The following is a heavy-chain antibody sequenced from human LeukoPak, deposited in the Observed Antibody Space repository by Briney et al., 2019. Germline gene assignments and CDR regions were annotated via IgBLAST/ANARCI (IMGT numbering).Heavy chain of an antibody. CDR3: ARNYSSGTDY. V-gene: IGHV1-18*04. Sequence: GASVKVSCKASGYTFTGYYMHWVRQAPGQGLELMGWISAYNGNTNYAQKLQGRVTMTTDTSTSTAYMELRSLRSDDTAVYYCARNYSSGTDYWGQGTLVTVSS. CDR1: GYTFTGYY. CDR2: ISAYNGNT. J-gene: IGHJ4*02. D-gene: IGHD6-19*01.